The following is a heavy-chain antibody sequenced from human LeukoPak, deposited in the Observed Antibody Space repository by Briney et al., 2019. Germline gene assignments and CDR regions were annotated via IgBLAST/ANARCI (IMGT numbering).Heavy chain of an antibody. CDR1: GGSISSGDYY. D-gene: IGHD1-26*01. J-gene: IGHJ4*02. Sequence: SETLSLTCTVSGGSISSGDYYWSWIRQPPGKGLEWIGYIYYSGSTYYNPSLKSRVTISVDTSKNQFSLKLSSVTAADTAVYYCARHPQIVGATKYFDYWGQGTLVTVSS. V-gene: IGHV4-30-4*01. CDR3: ARHPQIVGATKYFDY. CDR2: IYYSGST.